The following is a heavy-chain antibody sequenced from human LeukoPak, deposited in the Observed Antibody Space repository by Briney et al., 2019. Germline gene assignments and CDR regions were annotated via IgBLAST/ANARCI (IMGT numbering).Heavy chain of an antibody. Sequence: SETLSLTCSVSGDSISGRSWHWIRQSAGKGLEWIGYIYHSGSTYYNPSLKSRVTISVDRSKNQFSLKLSSVTAADTAVYYCVESGNRGYSYGYSAFDIWGQGTTVTVSS. CDR1: GDSISGRS. J-gene: IGHJ3*02. D-gene: IGHD5-18*01. V-gene: IGHV4-59*06. CDR2: IYHSGST. CDR3: VESGNRGYSYGYSAFDI.